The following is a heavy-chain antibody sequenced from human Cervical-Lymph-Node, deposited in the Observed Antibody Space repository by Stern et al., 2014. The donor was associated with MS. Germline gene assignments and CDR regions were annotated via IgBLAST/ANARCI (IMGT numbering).Heavy chain of an antibody. V-gene: IGHV5-10-1*03. Sequence: VQLVHSGAEVKKPGESLRISCKGSGYSFTSYWISWGRQRHGKGLAWLRRIDPSDSYTNYSPSFQGHVTISADKSISTAYLQWSSLKASDTAMYYCARHREQWLPVDWFDPWGQGTLVTVSS. CDR2: IDPSDSYT. CDR3: ARHREQWLPVDWFDP. CDR1: GYSFTSYW. J-gene: IGHJ5*02. D-gene: IGHD6-19*01.